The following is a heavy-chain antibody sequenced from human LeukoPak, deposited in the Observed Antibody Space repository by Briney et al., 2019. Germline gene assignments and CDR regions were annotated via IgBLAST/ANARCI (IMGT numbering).Heavy chain of an antibody. D-gene: IGHD1-26*01. CDR3: ARHRISGSSFYFDY. Sequence: SETLSLTCTVSGYSLSSGYYWGWIRQPPGKGLEWIGSVDHSGGTYYNPSLRSRVSISVDTSKNQFSLKLSSVTAADTAVYYCARHRISGSSFYFDYWGQGTLVTVSS. J-gene: IGHJ4*02. CDR2: VDHSGGT. CDR1: GYSLSSGYY. V-gene: IGHV4-38-2*02.